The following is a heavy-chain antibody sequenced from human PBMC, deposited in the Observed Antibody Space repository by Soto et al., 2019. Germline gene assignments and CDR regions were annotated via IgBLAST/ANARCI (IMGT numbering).Heavy chain of an antibody. V-gene: IGHV4-30-4*01. CDR3: ARERPDGARLDP. D-gene: IGHD6-6*01. J-gene: IGHJ5*02. CDR1: GGSISSGDYY. Sequence: QVQLQESGPGLVKPSQTLSLTCTVSGGSISSGDYYWSWIRQPPGKGLEWIGYIYHSGSTYYNPSLKSRVTLSVDTSQNPFSPKLSSVTAADTDVYYCARERPDGARLDPWGQGTLVTVSS. CDR2: IYHSGST.